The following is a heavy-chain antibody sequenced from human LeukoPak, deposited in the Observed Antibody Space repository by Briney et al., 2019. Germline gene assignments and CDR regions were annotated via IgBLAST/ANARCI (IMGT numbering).Heavy chain of an antibody. CDR2: ISGSGGST. J-gene: IGHJ5*02. Sequence: PGGSLRLSCAASGFTFSSYAMSWVRQAPGKGLEWVSAISGSGGSTYYADSVKGRFTISRDNSKNTLYLQMNSLRAEDTAVYYCAKVPAWIQLWPIGWFDPWGQGTLVTVSS. D-gene: IGHD5-18*01. CDR1: GFTFSSYA. CDR3: AKVPAWIQLWPIGWFDP. V-gene: IGHV3-23*01.